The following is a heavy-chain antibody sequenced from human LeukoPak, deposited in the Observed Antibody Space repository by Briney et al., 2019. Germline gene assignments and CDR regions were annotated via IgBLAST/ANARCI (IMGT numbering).Heavy chain of an antibody. CDR3: ARGRYSSGIYYFDY. Sequence: PSETLSLTCTVSGGSISSYYWSWIRQPPGKGLEWIGYIYYSGSTNYNSSLKSRVTISVDTSKNQFSLKLSSVTAADTAVYYCARGRYSSGIYYFDYWGQGTLVTVSS. CDR2: IYYSGST. J-gene: IGHJ4*02. V-gene: IGHV4-59*01. D-gene: IGHD6-19*01. CDR1: GGSISSYY.